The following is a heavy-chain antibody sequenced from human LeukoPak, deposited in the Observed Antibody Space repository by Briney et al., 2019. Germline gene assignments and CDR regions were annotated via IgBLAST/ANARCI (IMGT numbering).Heavy chain of an antibody. CDR2: ISGSGGST. Sequence: PGGSLRLSCAASGIIFSSYAMSWVRQAPGKGLEWVSGISGSGGSTYYADSVKCRFTISRDNAKNSLYLQMNSLRAEDTAVYYCARDDAGYFDAFDIWGQGTMVTVSS. V-gene: IGHV3-23*01. J-gene: IGHJ3*02. CDR3: ARDDAGYFDAFDI. CDR1: GIIFSSYA. D-gene: IGHD3-9*01.